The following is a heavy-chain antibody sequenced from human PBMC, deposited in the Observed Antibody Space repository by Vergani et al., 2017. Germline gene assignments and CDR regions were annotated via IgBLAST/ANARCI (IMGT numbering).Heavy chain of an antibody. CDR1: GGSINSHNYY. Sequence: QVQLQESGPGLVKPSQTLSLTCTVSGGSINSHNYYWSWIRQPAGKGLEWIGRIHTSGRTNYNLSLKSRVTMSEDTSKNQLSLNRTSVTAADTAVYFCARGSCLGGSCYKLLFYYWGQGILVTVSS. J-gene: IGHJ4*02. CDR3: ARGSCLGGSCYKLLFYY. V-gene: IGHV4-61*02. CDR2: IHTSGRT. D-gene: IGHD2-15*01.